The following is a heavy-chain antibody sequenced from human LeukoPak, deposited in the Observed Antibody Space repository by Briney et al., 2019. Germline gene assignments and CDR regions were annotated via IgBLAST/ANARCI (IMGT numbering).Heavy chain of an antibody. CDR1: GFIVSSNY. Sequence: GGSLRLSCAASGFIVSSNYMNWVRQAPGKGLEWVSVINSGGSGYYADSVKGRFTISRDNSKNTLYLQMNSLRVEDTAVYYCASSGSTYYTDTFDTWGQGTMVTVSS. D-gene: IGHD3-3*01. CDR3: ASSGSTYYTDTFDT. V-gene: IGHV3-53*01. J-gene: IGHJ3*02. CDR2: INSGGSG.